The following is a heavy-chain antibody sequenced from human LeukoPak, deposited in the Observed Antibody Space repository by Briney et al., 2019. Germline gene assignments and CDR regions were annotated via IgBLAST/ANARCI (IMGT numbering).Heavy chain of an antibody. CDR2: IYTSGST. CDR3: AREAYYYDSSGYYYGYFDY. D-gene: IGHD3-22*01. J-gene: IGHJ4*02. CDR1: GGSISSYY. V-gene: IGHV4-4*07. Sequence: SETLSLTCTVSGGSISSYYWSWIRQPAGKGLEWIGRIYTSGSTNYNPSLKSRVTMSVDTSKNQFSLKLSSVTAADTAVYYCAREAYYYDSSGYYYGYFDYWGQGTLVTVPS.